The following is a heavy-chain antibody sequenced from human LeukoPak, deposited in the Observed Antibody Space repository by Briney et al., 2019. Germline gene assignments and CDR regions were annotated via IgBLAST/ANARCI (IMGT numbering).Heavy chain of an antibody. CDR3: ARTQGVFYGGNSGAFHI. Sequence: GASVKVSCKASGYTFTSYAMHWVRQAPGQRLEWMGWINAGIGNTKYSQKFQGRVAITRDTSASTAYMELSSLRSEDTAVYYCARTQGVFYGGNSGAFHIWGQGTMVTVSS. D-gene: IGHD4-23*01. CDR1: GYTFTSYA. V-gene: IGHV1-3*01. CDR2: INAGIGNT. J-gene: IGHJ3*02.